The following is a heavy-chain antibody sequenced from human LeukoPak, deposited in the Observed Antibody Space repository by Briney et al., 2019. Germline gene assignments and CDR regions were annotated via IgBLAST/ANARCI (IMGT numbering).Heavy chain of an antibody. CDR3: AGDTGRDGYSFDY. Sequence: ASVKVSCKASGYTFAGYHMHWVRQAPGQGLEWMGWIDPNSGGTNFVQKFQGRVTMTRDTSISTAYMELSRLRSDDTAVYYCAGDTGRDGYSFDYWGQGTLVTVSS. CDR1: GYTFAGYH. J-gene: IGHJ4*02. CDR2: IDPNSGGT. V-gene: IGHV1-2*02. D-gene: IGHD5-24*01.